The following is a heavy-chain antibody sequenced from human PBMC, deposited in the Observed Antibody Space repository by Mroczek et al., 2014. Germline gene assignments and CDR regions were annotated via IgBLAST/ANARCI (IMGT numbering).Heavy chain of an antibody. CDR2: ISAYNGNT. Sequence: QVQLVQSGAEVKKPGASVKVSCKASGYTFTSYGISWVRQAPGQGLEWMGWISAYNGNTNYAQKLQGRVTMTTDTSTSTAYMELRSLRSDDTAVYYCASSFSRKAQLLRENYYYYGMDVWGQGTHGHRL. CDR1: GYTFTSYG. V-gene: IGHV1-18*01. J-gene: IGHJ6*02. D-gene: IGHD2-2*01. CDR3: ASSFSRKAQLLRENYYYYGMDV.